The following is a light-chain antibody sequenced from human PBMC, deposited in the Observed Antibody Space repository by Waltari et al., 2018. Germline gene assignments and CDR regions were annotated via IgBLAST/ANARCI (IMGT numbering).Light chain of an antibody. CDR1: QRLVYSDGNTY. Sequence: DVVLTQSPLSLPVTLGQPASISCTSSQRLVYSDGNTYLSWFQQRPGQSPRRLIYKVSNRDSGVPDRFSGSGSGTDFTLKISRVEAEDVGVYYCMQGTLRTFGQGTKVEIK. J-gene: IGKJ1*01. CDR2: KVS. V-gene: IGKV2-30*01. CDR3: MQGTLRT.